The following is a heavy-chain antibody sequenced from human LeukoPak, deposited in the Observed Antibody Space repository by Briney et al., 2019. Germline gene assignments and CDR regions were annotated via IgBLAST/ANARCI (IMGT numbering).Heavy chain of an antibody. D-gene: IGHD6-25*01. V-gene: IGHV4-39*01. Sequence: SETLSLTCTVSGGSISSNTYCWGWIRQPPGKGLEWIGSIYYSGSTYYNPSLKSRVTISVDTSKNQFSLKLSSVTAADTAVYYCTAGRSDYFDFWGQGTLVTVSS. CDR2: IYYSGST. CDR3: TAGRSDYFDF. CDR1: GGSISSNTYC. J-gene: IGHJ4*02.